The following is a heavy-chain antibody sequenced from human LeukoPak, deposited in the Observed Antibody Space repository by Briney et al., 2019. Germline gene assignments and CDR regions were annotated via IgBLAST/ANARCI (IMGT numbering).Heavy chain of an antibody. D-gene: IGHD2-2*01. V-gene: IGHV3-49*04. CDR2: IRSKAYGGTT. CDR3: TSTKTYCSSTSCYDRAGTFDY. CDR1: GFTFGDYA. Sequence: GRSLRLSCTASGFTFGDYAMSWVRQAPGKGLEWVGFIRSKAYGGTTEYAASVKGRFTISRDDSKSIAYLQMNSLKTEDTAVYYCTSTKTYCSSTSCYDRAGTFDYWGQGTLVTVSS. J-gene: IGHJ4*02.